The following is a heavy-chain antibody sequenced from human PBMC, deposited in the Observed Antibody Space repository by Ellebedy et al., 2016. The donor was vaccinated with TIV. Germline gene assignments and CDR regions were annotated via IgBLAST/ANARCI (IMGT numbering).Heavy chain of an antibody. D-gene: IGHD1-26*01. Sequence: GESLKISXAASGFTFSSYGMHWVRQAPGKGLEWVAVISYDGSNKYYADSVKGRFTISRDNSKNTLYLQMNSLRAEDTAVYYCARDREAVLGYYYGMDVWGQGTTVTVSS. V-gene: IGHV3-30*03. CDR3: ARDREAVLGYYYGMDV. CDR2: ISYDGSNK. CDR1: GFTFSSYG. J-gene: IGHJ6*02.